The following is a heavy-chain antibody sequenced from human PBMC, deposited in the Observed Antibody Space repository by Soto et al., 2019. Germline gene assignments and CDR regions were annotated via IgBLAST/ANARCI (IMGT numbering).Heavy chain of an antibody. CDR2: ISGSGGST. CDR3: AKGYDFWSGYYYYYYMDV. Sequence: GSLRLSCAASGFTFSSYAMSWVRQAPGKGLEWVSAISGSGGSTYYADSVKGRFTISRDNSKNTLYLQMNSLRAEDTAVYYCAKGYDFWSGYYYYYYMDVWGKGTTVTVSS. CDR1: GFTFSSYA. D-gene: IGHD3-3*01. J-gene: IGHJ6*03. V-gene: IGHV3-23*01.